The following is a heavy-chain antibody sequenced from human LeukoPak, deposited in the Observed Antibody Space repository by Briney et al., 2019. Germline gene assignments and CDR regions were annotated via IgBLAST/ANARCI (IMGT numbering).Heavy chain of an antibody. J-gene: IGHJ3*02. CDR1: GGTFSSYA. CDR2: IIPIFGTA. CDR3: AIQREIGAFDI. V-gene: IGHV1-69*01. Sequence: SVEVSCKASGGTFSSYAISWVRQAPGQGLEWMGGIIPIFGTANYAQKFQGRVTITADESTSTAYMELSSLRSEDTAVYYCAIQREIGAFDIWGQGTMVTVSS.